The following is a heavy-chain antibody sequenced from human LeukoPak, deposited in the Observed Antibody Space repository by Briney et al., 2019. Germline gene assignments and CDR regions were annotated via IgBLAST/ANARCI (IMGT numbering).Heavy chain of an antibody. CDR3: ARHSPSSWYYPLDY. CDR1: GGSISSSSYY. V-gene: IGHV4-39*01. CDR2: IYFSGST. D-gene: IGHD6-13*01. Sequence: SETLSLTCTVSGGSISSSSYYWGWIRQPPGKGLEWSGSIYFSGSTYYNPSLKSRVTISVDTSKNQFSLKLSSVTAADTAVYYCARHSPSSWYYPLDYWGQGTLVTVSS. J-gene: IGHJ4*02.